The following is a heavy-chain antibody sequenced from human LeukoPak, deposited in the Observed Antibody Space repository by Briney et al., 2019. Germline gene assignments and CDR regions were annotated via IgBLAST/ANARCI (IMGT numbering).Heavy chain of an antibody. D-gene: IGHD6-19*01. Sequence: SETLSLTCAVSGGSISSSNWWSWVRQPPGKGLEWIGEIYHSGGTNYNPSLKSRVTISVDTSKNQFSLKLSSVTAADTAVYYCARVRGWYRAMEYWGQGTLVTVSS. CDR1: GGSISSSNW. CDR2: IYHSGGT. V-gene: IGHV4-4*02. J-gene: IGHJ4*02. CDR3: ARVRGWYRAMEY.